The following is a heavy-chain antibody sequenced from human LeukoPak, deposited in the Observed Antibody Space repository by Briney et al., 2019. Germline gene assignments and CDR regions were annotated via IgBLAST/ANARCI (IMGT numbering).Heavy chain of an antibody. J-gene: IGHJ4*02. CDR1: GLTFNSYA. CDR3: AKGFCSGSCHGGYFDY. D-gene: IGHD2-15*01. V-gene: IGHV3-23*01. CDR2: ISASGTNT. Sequence: GGSLRLSCAASGLTFNSYAMSWVRQAPGKGLEWVSAISASGTNTYYADSVKGRFTVSRDNSKNTLYLQVNSLRVDDTTVYYCAKGFCSGSCHGGYFDYWGQGTLVTVSS.